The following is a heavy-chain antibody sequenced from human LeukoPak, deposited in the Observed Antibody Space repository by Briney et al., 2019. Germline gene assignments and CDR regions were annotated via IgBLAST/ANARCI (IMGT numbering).Heavy chain of an antibody. Sequence: PETLSLTCTVSGGSISSYYWSWIRQPPGKGLEWIGYIYYSGSTNYNPSLKSRVTISVDTSKNQFSLKLSSVTAADTAVYYCARTNLWAGFRFDPWGQGTLVTVSS. CDR2: IYYSGST. CDR3: ARTNLWAGFRFDP. V-gene: IGHV4-59*01. J-gene: IGHJ5*02. D-gene: IGHD3/OR15-3a*01. CDR1: GGSISSYY.